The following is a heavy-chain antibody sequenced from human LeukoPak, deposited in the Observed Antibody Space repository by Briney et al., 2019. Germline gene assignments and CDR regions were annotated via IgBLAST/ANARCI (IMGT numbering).Heavy chain of an antibody. CDR2: IWYDGSKK. CDR1: GFTFSSHG. V-gene: IGHV3-33*01. D-gene: IGHD3-16*01. J-gene: IGHJ4*02. Sequence: GGSLRLSCAASGFTFSSHGMHWVRQAPGKGLEWVAVIWYDGSKKYYGDSVKGRFTISRDDSRNTLYLQMESLRVEDTAVYYCARVWGMGYTADCWGQGTLVTVSS. CDR3: ARVWGMGYTADC.